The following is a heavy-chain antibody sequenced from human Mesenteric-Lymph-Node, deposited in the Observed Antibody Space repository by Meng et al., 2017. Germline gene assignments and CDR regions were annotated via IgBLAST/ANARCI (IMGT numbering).Heavy chain of an antibody. J-gene: IGHJ3*02. CDR3: AREADYDSSGYYSPVRTDAFDI. Sequence: SVKVSCKASGGTFSSYAISWVRQAPGQGLEWMGGIIPIFGTANYAQKFQGRVTITADESTSTAYMELSSLRSEDTAVYYCAREADYDSSGYYSPVRTDAFDIWGQGTMVTVSS. CDR1: GGTFSSYA. CDR2: IIPIFGTA. V-gene: IGHV1-69*13. D-gene: IGHD3-22*01.